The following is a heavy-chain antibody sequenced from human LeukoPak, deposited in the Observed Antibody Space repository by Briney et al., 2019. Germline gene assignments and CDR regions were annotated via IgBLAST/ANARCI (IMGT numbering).Heavy chain of an antibody. CDR1: GFTFSSYE. J-gene: IGHJ4*02. V-gene: IGHV3-48*03. CDR2: ISSSGSTI. D-gene: IGHD3-16*02. Sequence: GGSLRLSCAASGFTFSSYEMNWVRQAPGKGLEWVSYISSSGSTIYYADSVKGRFTISRDNAKNSLYLQMNSLRAEDTAVYYCARDYYDYVWGSYRGYDYWGQGTLVTVSS. CDR3: ARDYYDYVWGSYRGYDY.